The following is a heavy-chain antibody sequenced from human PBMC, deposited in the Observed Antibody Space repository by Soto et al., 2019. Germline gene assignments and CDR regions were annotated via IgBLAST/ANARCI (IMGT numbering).Heavy chain of an antibody. Sequence: QVQLVQSGTEVKKPGASVKVSCKASGYIMTTYGVSWVRQAPGQGLEWVGWISAYNDHTNYAQKFQGRVTMTTDTSTSTAYMELRSLSSDDTAVYYCARGTYLDYWGQGTLVTVSS. J-gene: IGHJ4*02. CDR1: GYIMTTYG. CDR3: ARGTYLDY. D-gene: IGHD1-1*01. V-gene: IGHV1-18*01. CDR2: ISAYNDHT.